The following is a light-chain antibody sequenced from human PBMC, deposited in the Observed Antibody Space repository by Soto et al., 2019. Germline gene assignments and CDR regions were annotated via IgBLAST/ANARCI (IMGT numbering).Light chain of an antibody. J-gene: IGLJ1*01. Sequence: QSVLTRAASVSGSPGQSITISCTGTSSDVGSYNYVSWYQQHPGKAPKLMIYDVSNRPSGVSDRFSGSKSGNTASLTISGLQAEDEADYYCTSYITAGTYVFGTGTKVTVL. CDR2: DVS. CDR1: SSDVGSYNY. V-gene: IGLV2-14*03. CDR3: TSYITAGTYV.